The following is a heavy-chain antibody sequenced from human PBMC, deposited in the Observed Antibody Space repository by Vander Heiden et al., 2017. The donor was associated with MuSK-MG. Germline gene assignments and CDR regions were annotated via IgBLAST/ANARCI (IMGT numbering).Heavy chain of an antibody. CDR3: AKATFSYYDYIWGSYRFDY. D-gene: IGHD3-16*02. CDR2: ISGSGGST. V-gene: IGHV3-23*01. J-gene: IGHJ4*02. Sequence: EVQLLESGGGLVQPGGSLRLSCAASGFTFSSYAMSWVRQAPGKGLEWVSAISGSGGSTYYADSVKGRFTISRDNSKNTLYLQMNSLRAEDTAVYYCAKATFSYYDYIWGSYRFDYWGQGTLVTVSS. CDR1: GFTFSSYA.